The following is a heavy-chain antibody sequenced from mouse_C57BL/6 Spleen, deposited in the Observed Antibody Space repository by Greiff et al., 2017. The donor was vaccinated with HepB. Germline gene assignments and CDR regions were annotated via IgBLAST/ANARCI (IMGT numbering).Heavy chain of an antibody. CDR2: INPSTGGT. J-gene: IGHJ4*01. CDR1: GYSFTGYY. V-gene: IGHV1-42*01. Sequence: EVQLQQSGPELVKPGASVKISCKASGYSFTGYYMNWVKQSPEKSLEWIGEINPSTGGTTYNQKFKAKATLTVDKSSSTAYMQLKSLTSEDSAVYYCASWGVTTMDYWGQGTSVTVSS. D-gene: IGHD2-2*01. CDR3: ASWGVTTMDY.